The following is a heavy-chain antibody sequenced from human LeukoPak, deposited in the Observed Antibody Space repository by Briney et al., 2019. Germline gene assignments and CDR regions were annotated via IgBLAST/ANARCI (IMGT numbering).Heavy chain of an antibody. V-gene: IGHV4-61*01. Sequence: PSETLSLTCTVSGGSVTSGSYYWSWIRQPPGKGLEWIGYIYYSGSTNYNPSLKSRVTISVDTSKNQFSLKLSSVTAADTAVYYCASPRSYYDSSGYYISWGQGTLVTVSS. CDR1: GGSVTSGSYY. D-gene: IGHD3-22*01. CDR2: IYYSGST. J-gene: IGHJ5*02. CDR3: ASPRSYYDSSGYYIS.